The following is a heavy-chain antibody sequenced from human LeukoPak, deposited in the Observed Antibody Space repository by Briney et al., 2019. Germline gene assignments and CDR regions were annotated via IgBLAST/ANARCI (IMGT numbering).Heavy chain of an antibody. CDR2: INAGNGNT. V-gene: IGHV1-3*01. CDR1: GYTFTSYA. J-gene: IGHJ4*02. D-gene: IGHD5-18*01. Sequence: GASVKVSCKASGYTFTSYAIHWVRQAPGQRLEWMGWINAGNGNTKYSQKFQGRVTITRDTSASTAYMELSSLRSEDTAVYYCARDRTGAKRGYSYGLHLHFDYWGQGTLVTVSS. CDR3: ARDRTGAKRGYSYGLHLHFDY.